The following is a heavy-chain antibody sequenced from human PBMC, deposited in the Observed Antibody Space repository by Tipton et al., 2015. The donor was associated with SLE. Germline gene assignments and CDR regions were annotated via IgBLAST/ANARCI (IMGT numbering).Heavy chain of an antibody. CDR3: ARINVLTAMDFYYYYMDV. J-gene: IGHJ6*03. CDR1: GGSISSSGYD. D-gene: IGHD2-2*01. Sequence: TLSLTCTVSGGSISSSGYDWGWIRQPPGKGLEWIGSFYHSGSTYYNPSLKSRVTISVDTSKNQFSLKLSSVTAADTAQYYCARINVLTAMDFYYYYMDVWGNGTTVTVSS. V-gene: IGHV4-39*07. CDR2: FYHSGST.